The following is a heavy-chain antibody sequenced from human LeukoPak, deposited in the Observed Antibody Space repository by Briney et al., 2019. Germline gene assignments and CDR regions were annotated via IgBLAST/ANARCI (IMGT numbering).Heavy chain of an antibody. CDR3: ARDRGGYCVSTTCYNPSDY. V-gene: IGHV3-21*01. D-gene: IGHD2-2*01. J-gene: IGHJ4*02. CDR2: ISSGSSYI. Sequence: GGGLVKPGGSLRLSCAASGFTFSSYSMNWVRQAPGKGLEWVSSISSGSSYIYYADSVEGRFTISRDNANNSLFLQMNSLRAEDTAVYYCARDRGGYCVSTTCYNPSDYWGQGTLVTVSS. CDR1: GFTFSSYS.